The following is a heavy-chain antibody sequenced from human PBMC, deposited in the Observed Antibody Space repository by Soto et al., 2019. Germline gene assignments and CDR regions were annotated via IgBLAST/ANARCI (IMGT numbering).Heavy chain of an antibody. Sequence: SETLSLTCAVYGGSFSGYYWSWIRQPPGKGLEWIGEINHSGSTNYNPSLKSRVTISVDTSKNQFSLKLSSVTAADTAVYYCARVAPVLGTWFDPGGQETLFTFPS. J-gene: IGHJ5*02. CDR3: ARVAPVLGTWFDP. D-gene: IGHD3-3*02. CDR1: GGSFSGYY. V-gene: IGHV4-34*09. CDR2: INHSGST.